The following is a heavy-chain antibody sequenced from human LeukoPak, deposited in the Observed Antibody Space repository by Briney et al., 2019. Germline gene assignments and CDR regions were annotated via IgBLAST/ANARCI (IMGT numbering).Heavy chain of an antibody. V-gene: IGHV4-39*07. CDR1: GHSISSSTYY. Sequence: SETLSLTCTVSGHSISSSTYYWGWIRQPPGKGLEWIGNIYYSGSTYYNPSLKSRVTISLDTSKNQFSLKLSSVTAADTAVYYCARARVVRWPTHAEYFQHWGQGTLVTVSS. J-gene: IGHJ1*01. D-gene: IGHD2-2*01. CDR3: ARARVVRWPTHAEYFQH. CDR2: IYYSGST.